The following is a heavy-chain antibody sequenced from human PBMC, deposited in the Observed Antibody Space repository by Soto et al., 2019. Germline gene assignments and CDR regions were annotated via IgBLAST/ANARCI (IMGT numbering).Heavy chain of an antibody. D-gene: IGHD3-3*01. CDR2: INYRGST. Sequence: QVQLQQWGAGLLKPSETLSLTCAVYGGSFTGYYWTWIRQTPGKGLEWIGEINYRGSTYYNPSLESRITMAVDPSKNQFSLKLSSVTAADTAVYFCVRGQPHRITIFEVVIRSYDYGMDVWGQGTTVTVSS. CDR3: VRGQPHRITIFEVVIRSYDYGMDV. CDR1: GGSFTGYY. V-gene: IGHV4-34*01. J-gene: IGHJ6*02.